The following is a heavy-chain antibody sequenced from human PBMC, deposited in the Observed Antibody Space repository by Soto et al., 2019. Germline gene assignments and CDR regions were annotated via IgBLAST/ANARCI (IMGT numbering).Heavy chain of an antibody. J-gene: IGHJ1*01. Sequence: QVQLQQWGAGLLKPSETLSLTCAVYGGSFSGYYWSWIRQPPGRGLEWIGEINHSGSTYYNPSLTSRVTISVYTSTNHFSLKLTSVTAADAAVYYCARGGIAARLQHWGQGTLVTVSS. CDR3: ARGGIAARLQH. D-gene: IGHD6-6*01. V-gene: IGHV4-34*01. CDR2: INHSGST. CDR1: GGSFSGYY.